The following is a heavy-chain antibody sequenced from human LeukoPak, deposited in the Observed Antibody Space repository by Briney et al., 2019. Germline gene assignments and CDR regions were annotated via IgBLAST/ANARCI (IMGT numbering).Heavy chain of an antibody. CDR1: GFTFAGYA. CDR3: AKDRWLQYVSHFDC. D-gene: IGHD5-24*01. J-gene: IGHJ4*02. V-gene: IGHV3-23*01. Sequence: GGSLRLSCAASGFTFAGYAMTWVRQAPGKGLEWVSLISGSGGSTYYADVVKGRFTISRDNSKNALYLRMNSLRAEDTAVYYCAKDRWLQYVSHFDCWGKGTLVTVSS. CDR2: ISGSGGST.